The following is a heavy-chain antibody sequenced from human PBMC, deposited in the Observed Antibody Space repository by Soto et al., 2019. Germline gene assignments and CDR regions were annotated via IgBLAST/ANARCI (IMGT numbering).Heavy chain of an antibody. CDR1: GISLSDNY. D-gene: IGHD2-15*01. CDR2: ISNSDYTT. CDR3: ASGKWSLDY. Sequence: GSLRLSCVASGISLSDNYMAWIRQAPGKGLEWLSYISNSDYTTYYTDSVKGRFTISRDNAKNSLYLQLNGLRVEDTAVYYCASGKWSLDYWGQGILVTVSS. V-gene: IGHV3-11*01. J-gene: IGHJ4*02.